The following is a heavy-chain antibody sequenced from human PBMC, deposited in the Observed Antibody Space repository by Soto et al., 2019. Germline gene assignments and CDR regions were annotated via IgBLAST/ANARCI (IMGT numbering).Heavy chain of an antibody. CDR2: IYPGDSDI. CDR3: ARQEGATVLFYYGMDV. Sequence: PGESLKISCKGSGYNFTNYWIGWVRQMPGKGLEWMGIIYPGDSDIRYSPSFQGQVTISADKSISAAYLQWSSLKASDTAMYYCARQEGATVLFYYGMDVWGQGTTVTVSS. D-gene: IGHD1-26*01. V-gene: IGHV5-51*01. J-gene: IGHJ6*02. CDR1: GYNFTNYW.